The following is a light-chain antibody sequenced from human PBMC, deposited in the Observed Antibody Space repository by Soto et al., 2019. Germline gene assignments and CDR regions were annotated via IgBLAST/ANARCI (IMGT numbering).Light chain of an antibody. J-gene: IGLJ2*01. CDR3: ATWDGSLPGEV. CDR1: SSNIGNNY. V-gene: IGLV1-51*01. CDR2: DNN. Sequence: QSVLTQSPSVSAAPGQKVTISCSGSSSNIGNNYVSWYQPLPGTAPKLLIYDNNKRPSGIPDRFSGSKSGTSGTLEITELPTGDEADYYCATWDGSLPGEVFVGGTKLTVL.